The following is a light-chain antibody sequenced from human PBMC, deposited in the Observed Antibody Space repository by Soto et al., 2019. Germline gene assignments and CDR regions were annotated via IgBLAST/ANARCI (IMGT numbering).Light chain of an antibody. CDR1: QSISSY. J-gene: IGKJ1*01. Sequence: DIQMTQSPSPLSASVGDRVYITCRTSQSISSYLNWYQQKPGKAPELLIYAASNLQSGVPSRFSGTESGADFTLTISALQPEDFATYYCQQSYSSPRTFGQGTRVEIK. V-gene: IGKV1-39*01. CDR2: AAS. CDR3: QQSYSSPRT.